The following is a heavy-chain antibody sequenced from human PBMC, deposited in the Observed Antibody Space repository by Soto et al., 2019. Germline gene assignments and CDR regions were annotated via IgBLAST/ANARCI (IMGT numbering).Heavy chain of an antibody. Sequence: GGSLRLSCAAPGFTFSSYWMSWVRQAPGKGLEWVANIKQDGSEKYYVDSVKGRFTISRDNAKNSLYLQMNSLRAEDTAVYYCARDRYSYYDFWSGSLPYYYYGMDVWGQGTTVTVSS. J-gene: IGHJ6*02. D-gene: IGHD3-3*01. CDR3: ARDRYSYYDFWSGSLPYYYYGMDV. CDR2: IKQDGSEK. CDR1: GFTFSSYW. V-gene: IGHV3-7*01.